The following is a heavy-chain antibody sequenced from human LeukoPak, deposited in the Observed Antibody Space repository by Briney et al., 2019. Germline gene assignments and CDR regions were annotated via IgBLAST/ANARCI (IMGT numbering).Heavy chain of an antibody. Sequence: AAVRVSCKASGCTFIRYAISGVRPAPRRGLAWVGRINPYNCNTNYAHKFQRRLTITTDTSTSTAYMQLRSLRADDTAVYYFASHTSVRIPPAIPENWFDPSGRGTLVTASS. CDR3: ASHTSVRIPPAIPENWFDP. V-gene: IGHV1-18*01. CDR2: INPYNCNT. D-gene: IGHD2-2*02. J-gene: IGHJ5*02. CDR1: GCTFIRYA.